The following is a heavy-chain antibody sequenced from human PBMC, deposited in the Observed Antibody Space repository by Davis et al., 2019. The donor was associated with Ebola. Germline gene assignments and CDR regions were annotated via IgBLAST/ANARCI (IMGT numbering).Heavy chain of an antibody. D-gene: IGHD3-3*01. CDR3: ARVRFLEWLLYPHYYGMDV. V-gene: IGHV4-34*01. J-gene: IGHJ6*02. CDR2: INHSGST. CDR1: GGSFSGYY. Sequence: PSETLSPTCAVYGGSFSGYYWSCIRQPPGKGLEWIGEINHSGSTNYNPSLKSRVTISVDTSKNQFSLKLSSVTAADTAVYYCARVRFLEWLLYPHYYGMDVWGQGTTVTVSS.